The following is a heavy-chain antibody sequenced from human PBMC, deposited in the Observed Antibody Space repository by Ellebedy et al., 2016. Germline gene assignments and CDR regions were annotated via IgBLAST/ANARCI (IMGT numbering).Heavy chain of an antibody. CDR3: ARGLLSLSAFDI. CDR2: INHSGST. V-gene: IGHV4-34*01. CDR1: GGSFSGYY. D-gene: IGHD3-10*01. Sequence: SETLSLTCTVYGGSFSGYYWSWIRQPPGKGLEWIGEINHSGSTNYNPSLKSRVAISVDTSKNQFSLMVHSVTAADTAVYYCARGLLSLSAFDIWGQGTMGTVSS. J-gene: IGHJ3*02.